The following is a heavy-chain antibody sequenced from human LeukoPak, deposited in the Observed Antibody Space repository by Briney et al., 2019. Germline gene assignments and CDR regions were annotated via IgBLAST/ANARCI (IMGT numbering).Heavy chain of an antibody. CDR3: AKKRIAAAGMFYYYGMDV. Sequence: PSETLSLTCTVSGGSISSYYWSWIRQPPGKGLEWIGYIYYSGSTNYNPSLKSRVTISVDTSKNQFSLKLSSVTAADTAVYYCAKKRIAAAGMFYYYGMDVWGQGTTVTVSS. J-gene: IGHJ6*02. CDR2: IYYSGST. CDR1: GGSISSYY. V-gene: IGHV4-59*08. D-gene: IGHD6-13*01.